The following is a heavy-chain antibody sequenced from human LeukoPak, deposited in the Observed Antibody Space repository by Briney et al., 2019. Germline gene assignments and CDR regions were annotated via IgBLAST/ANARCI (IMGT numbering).Heavy chain of an antibody. J-gene: IGHJ5*02. CDR3: VRIPNSANFPNWFDP. Sequence: GGSLRFSCAASGFTFSSSTMNWVRQAPGKGLEWVSSISSRNFVYYADSVKGRFTISRDNAKSSLYLQMDSLRDDDTAVYYCVRIPNSANFPNWFDPWGQGTLVTVSS. CDR2: ISSRNFV. V-gene: IGHV3-21*01. CDR1: GFTFSSST. D-gene: IGHD2/OR15-2a*01.